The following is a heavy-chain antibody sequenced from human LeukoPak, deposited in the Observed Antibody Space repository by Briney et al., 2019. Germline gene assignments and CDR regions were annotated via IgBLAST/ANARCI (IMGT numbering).Heavy chain of an antibody. V-gene: IGHV3-9*01. D-gene: IGHD6-13*01. J-gene: IGHJ4*02. Sequence: GGSLRLSCAASGFTFDDYAMHWVRQAPGKGLEWVSGISWNSGSIDYADSVKGRFTISRDNAKNSLYLQMNSLRAEDTAVYYCAISSVAAAAAFDYWGQGTLVTVSS. CDR3: AISSVAAAAAFDY. CDR2: ISWNSGSI. CDR1: GFTFDDYA.